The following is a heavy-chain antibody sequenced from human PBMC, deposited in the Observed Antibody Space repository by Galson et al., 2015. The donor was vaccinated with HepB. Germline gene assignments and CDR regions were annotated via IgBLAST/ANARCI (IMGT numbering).Heavy chain of an antibody. D-gene: IGHD3-3*01. CDR2: IYYSGST. CDR1: GGSISSYY. V-gene: IGHV4-59*01. Sequence: LTCTVSGGSISSYYWSWIRQPPGKGLEWIGYIYYSGSTNYNPSLKSRVTISVDTSKNQFSLKLSSVTAADTAVYYCARSPAKYYDFWSGYYFPFDYWGQGTLVTVSS. CDR3: ARSPAKYYDFWSGYYFPFDY. J-gene: IGHJ4*02.